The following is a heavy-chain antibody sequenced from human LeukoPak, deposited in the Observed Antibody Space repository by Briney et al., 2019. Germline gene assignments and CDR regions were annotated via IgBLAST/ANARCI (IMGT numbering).Heavy chain of an antibody. J-gene: IGHJ4*02. D-gene: IGHD2-2*01. V-gene: IGHV3-43*02. Sequence: PGGSLRLSCAASGFTFDDYAIHWVRQAPGKGREWLSVTSGDGGATDYADSVKGRFTISRDNSKSSLYLQMYSLRTDDTALYYCAKEKRSNSFYDFDYWGQGTLVTVSS. CDR1: GFTFDDYA. CDR2: TSGDGGAT. CDR3: AKEKRSNSFYDFDY.